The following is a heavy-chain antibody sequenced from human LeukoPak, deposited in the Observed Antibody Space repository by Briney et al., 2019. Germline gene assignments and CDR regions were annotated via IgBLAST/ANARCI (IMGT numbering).Heavy chain of an antibody. CDR3: AKDGLVGSYYGQWIDF. Sequence: PGRSLRLSCATSGFTFSDYGMHWVRQAPGKGLEWVAVIRYDGSNKYYADSVKGRFTISRDNFQNTLYLQVSSLRAEDTAVDYCAKDGLVGSYYGQWIDFWGQGTLVTVSS. CDR1: GFTFSDYG. J-gene: IGHJ4*02. D-gene: IGHD1-26*01. V-gene: IGHV3-30*18. CDR2: IRYDGSNK.